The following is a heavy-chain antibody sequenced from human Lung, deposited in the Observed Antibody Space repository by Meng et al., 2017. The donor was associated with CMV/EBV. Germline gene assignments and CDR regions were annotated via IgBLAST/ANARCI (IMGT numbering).Heavy chain of an antibody. V-gene: IGHV3-30*02. CDR1: GFTFTSYG. CDR2: IRYDESDK. CDR3: AKDDPVLHQ. J-gene: IGHJ4*02. Sequence: QVQVVEWGGGVVQPGGSLRLSCAASGFTFTSYGIHGVRQAPGKGMGWVAFIRYDESDKYYGESVKGRFTISRDTSRNTLDLQMNSLRPEDTGVYYCAKDDPVLHQWGQGPLVTVSS.